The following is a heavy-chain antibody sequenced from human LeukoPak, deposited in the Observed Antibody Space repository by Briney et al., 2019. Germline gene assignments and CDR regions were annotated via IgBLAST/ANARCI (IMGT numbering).Heavy chain of an antibody. J-gene: IGHJ4*02. D-gene: IGHD6-13*01. CDR1: GFTFSSYE. CDR2: ISSSGSSI. CDR3: AKDLRWSAADTVFDY. Sequence: GSLRLSCAASGFTFSSYEMNWVRQAPGKGLEWVSYISSSGSSIVYADSVKGRFTISRDNAKNSLYLQMNSLRAEDTAVYYCAKDLRWSAADTVFDYWGQGTLVTVSS. V-gene: IGHV3-48*03.